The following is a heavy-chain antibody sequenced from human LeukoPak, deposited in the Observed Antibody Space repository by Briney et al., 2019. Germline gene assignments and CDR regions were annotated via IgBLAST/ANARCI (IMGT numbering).Heavy chain of an antibody. D-gene: IGHD6-13*01. Sequence: GGSLKLSCAASGFTFSSYAMHWVRQAPGKGLEWVAVISYDGSNKYYADSVKGRFTISRDNSKNTLYLQMYSLRAEDTAVYYCASLQAGRRYSSSWSRDYWGQGTLVTVSS. V-gene: IGHV3-30-3*01. CDR3: ASLQAGRRYSSSWSRDY. CDR1: GFTFSSYA. J-gene: IGHJ4*02. CDR2: ISYDGSNK.